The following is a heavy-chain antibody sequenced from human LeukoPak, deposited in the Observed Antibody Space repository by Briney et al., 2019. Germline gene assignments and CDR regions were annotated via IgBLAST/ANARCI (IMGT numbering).Heavy chain of an antibody. D-gene: IGHD6-13*01. Sequence: ASVKVSCKASGYTFTGYYIHWVRQAPGQGLEWMGWINPNSGGTNYAQKFQGRVTMTRDTSISTAYMELSSLRSDDTAVYYCARDWRSIATAGTWFYYYYYMDVWGKGTTVTVSS. J-gene: IGHJ6*03. V-gene: IGHV1-2*02. CDR3: ARDWRSIATAGTWFYYYYYMDV. CDR2: INPNSGGT. CDR1: GYTFTGYY.